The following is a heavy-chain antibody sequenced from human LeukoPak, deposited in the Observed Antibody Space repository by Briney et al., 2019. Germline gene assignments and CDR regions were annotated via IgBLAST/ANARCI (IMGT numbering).Heavy chain of an antibody. CDR2: INWNGGST. Sequence: GGSLRLSCAASGFTFDDYGMSWVRQVPGKGLEWVSVINWNGGSTGYADSAKGRFTISRDNAKNSLYLQMNSLRAEDTALYYCARDNSYGYSFFDYWGQGTLVTVSS. V-gene: IGHV3-20*04. CDR1: GFTFDDYG. D-gene: IGHD5-18*01. CDR3: ARDNSYGYSFFDY. J-gene: IGHJ4*02.